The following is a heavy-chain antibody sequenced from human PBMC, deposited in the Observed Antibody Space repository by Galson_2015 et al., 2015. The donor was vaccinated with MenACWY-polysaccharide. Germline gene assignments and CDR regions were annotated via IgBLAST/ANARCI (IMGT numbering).Heavy chain of an antibody. CDR3: ARVLKGLVGATPDY. J-gene: IGHJ4*02. CDR2: ISRGGTI. V-gene: IGHV3-48*02. Sequence: LEWVSYISRGGTIYYADSVKGRFTISRDNAKNSLYLQMNSLRDDDTAVYYCARVLKGLVGATPDYWGQGTLVTVSS. D-gene: IGHD1-26*01.